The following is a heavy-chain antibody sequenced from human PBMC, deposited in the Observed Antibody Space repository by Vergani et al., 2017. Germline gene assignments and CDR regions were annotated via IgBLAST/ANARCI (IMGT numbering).Heavy chain of an antibody. CDR1: GGSISSGGYY. CDR3: ARDTAMVVFDY. D-gene: IGHD5-18*01. V-gene: IGHV4-31*01. J-gene: IGHJ4*02. CDR2: TYYSGST. Sequence: QVQLQESGPGLVKPSQTLSLTCTVSGGSISSGGYYWSWIRQHPGKGLEWIGYTYYSGSTYYNPSLKSLVTISVDTSKNQFSLKLSSVTAADTAVYYCARDTAMVVFDYWGQGTLVTVSS.